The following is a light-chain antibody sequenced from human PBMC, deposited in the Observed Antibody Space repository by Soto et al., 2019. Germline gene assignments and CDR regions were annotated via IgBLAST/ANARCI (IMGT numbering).Light chain of an antibody. J-gene: IGLJ2*01. CDR3: SSYAGSDTFVA. CDR2: EDT. CDR1: SSDVGSYNL. V-gene: IGLV2-23*01. Sequence: QSALTQPASVSGSPGQSITISCTGTSSDVGSYNLVSWYQQHPGKAPRLMIYEDTKRPSGVSNRFSGSKSGNTASLTISGLQAEDEADYYCSSYAGSDTFVAFGGGTKLTVL.